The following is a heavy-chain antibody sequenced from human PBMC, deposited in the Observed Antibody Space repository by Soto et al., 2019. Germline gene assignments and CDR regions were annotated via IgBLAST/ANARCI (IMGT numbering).Heavy chain of an antibody. Sequence: EVQLVESGGDLVQPGGPLRLSCAAPGFPLSGNWMHWVRKVPGKGLEWVSRINTDGGSPAYADSVKGRVTISRDNAKNTLYLHMNGLRAEDTAVYYCAREAGYCSRTSCYRRAFDTWGQGTTVTVSS. CDR1: GFPLSGNW. J-gene: IGHJ3*02. CDR3: AREAGYCSRTSCYRRAFDT. D-gene: IGHD2-2*01. CDR2: INTDGGSP. V-gene: IGHV3-74*03.